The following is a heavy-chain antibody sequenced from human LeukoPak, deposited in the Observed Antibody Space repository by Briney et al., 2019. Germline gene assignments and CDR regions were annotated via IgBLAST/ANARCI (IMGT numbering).Heavy chain of an antibody. D-gene: IGHD2-2*01. Sequence: SQTLSLTCTVSGASITNDDYYWGWIRQHPGTGLEWIGYIYFSGSTYYNPTLKSRASVSVDTSKSQLSLRLTSVTAADTAVYYCARRAPFSNWFDPWGQGTLVIVSS. V-gene: IGHV4-31*03. J-gene: IGHJ5*02. CDR2: IYFSGST. CDR3: ARRAPFSNWFDP. CDR1: GASITNDDYY.